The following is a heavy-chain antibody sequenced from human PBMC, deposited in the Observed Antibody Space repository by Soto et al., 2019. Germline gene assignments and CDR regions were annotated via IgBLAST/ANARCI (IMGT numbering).Heavy chain of an antibody. D-gene: IGHD6-19*01. CDR2: MNPSTGST. CDR3: ARGRLVAGTVDY. CDR1: GYTFTSYD. Sequence: QVQLVQSGAEVKKPGASVKVSCKASGYTFTSYDIKWVRQATGQGREWMGWMNPSTGSTGFAQKFQGRVTMISNTSISTAYLELSSLTSEDTAVYYCARGRLVAGTVDYWGQGTLVTVSS. V-gene: IGHV1-8*01. J-gene: IGHJ4*02.